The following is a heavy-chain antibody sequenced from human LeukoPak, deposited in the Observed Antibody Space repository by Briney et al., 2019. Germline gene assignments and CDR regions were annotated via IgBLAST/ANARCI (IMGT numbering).Heavy chain of an antibody. V-gene: IGHV3-48*03. CDR3: AELGITMIGGV. J-gene: IGHJ6*04. Sequence: GGSLRLSCAASGFTFSSYEMNWVRQGPGKGLEWVSYISSSGSTIYYADSVKGRFTISRDNAKNSLYLQMNSLRAEDTAVYYCAELGITMIGGVWGKGTTVTISS. CDR2: ISSSGSTI. D-gene: IGHD3-10*02. CDR1: GFTFSSYE.